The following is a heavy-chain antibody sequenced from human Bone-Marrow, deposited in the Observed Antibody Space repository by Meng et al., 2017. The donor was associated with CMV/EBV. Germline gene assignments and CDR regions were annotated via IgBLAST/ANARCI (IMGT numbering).Heavy chain of an antibody. D-gene: IGHD1-14*01. CDR3: ARCCRINGPNWFDP. Sequence: SVKVSCKGSGYTFTTYDINWIRQAPGQGLEWMAWINPNTGDSGYAQKFQGRLAITRDTSISTVYMELGSLRSDDTAVYYCARCCRINGPNWFDPCGQGTPVTVSS. J-gene: IGHJ5*02. V-gene: IGHV1-8*03. CDR1: GYTFTTYD. CDR2: INPNTGDS.